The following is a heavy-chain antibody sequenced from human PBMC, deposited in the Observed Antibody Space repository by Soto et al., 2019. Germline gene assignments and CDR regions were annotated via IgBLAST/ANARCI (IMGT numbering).Heavy chain of an antibody. CDR3: AKDRGNMAYYGMDV. D-gene: IGHD5-12*01. CDR2: ISWNSGSI. V-gene: IGHV3-9*03. J-gene: IGHJ6*02. Sequence: EVQLVESGGGLVQPGRSLRLSCAASGFTFDDYAMHWVRQAPGKGLEWVSGISWNSGSIGYADSVKGRFTISRDNAKNSLYLQMNSLRAEDMALYYCAKDRGNMAYYGMDVWGQGTTVTVSS. CDR1: GFTFDDYA.